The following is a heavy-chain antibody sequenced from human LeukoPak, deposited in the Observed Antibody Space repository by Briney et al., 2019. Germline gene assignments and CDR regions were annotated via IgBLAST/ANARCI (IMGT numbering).Heavy chain of an antibody. CDR3: ARDQSANYGGYNWFDP. J-gene: IGHJ5*02. CDR1: GGSISSGNYY. D-gene: IGHD4/OR15-4a*01. CDR2: IYYSGSP. V-gene: IGHV4-31*03. Sequence: SETLSLTCTVSGGSISSGNYYWSWIRQHPGKGLGWIGYIYYSGSPYYNPSLKSRVTISVDTSKNQFSLKLSSVTAADTAMYYCARDQSANYGGYNWFDPWGQGTLVTVSS.